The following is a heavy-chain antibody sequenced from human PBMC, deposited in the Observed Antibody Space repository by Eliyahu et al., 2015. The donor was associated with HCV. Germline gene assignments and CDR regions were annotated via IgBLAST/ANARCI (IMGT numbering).Heavy chain of an antibody. CDR3: ARSLPSLSYYGMDV. Sequence: QLQLQESGPGLVKPSETLSLTCTVSGGSISSSSYYWGWIRQPPGKGLEWIGSIYYSGSTYYNPSLKSRVTISVDTSKNQFSLKLSSVTAADTAVYYCARSLPSLSYYGMDVWGQGTTVTVSS. V-gene: IGHV4-39*01. CDR1: GGSISSSSYY. D-gene: IGHD2-21*02. J-gene: IGHJ6*02. CDR2: IYYSGST.